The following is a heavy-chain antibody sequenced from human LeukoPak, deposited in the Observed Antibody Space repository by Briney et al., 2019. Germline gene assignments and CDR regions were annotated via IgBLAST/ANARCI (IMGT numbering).Heavy chain of an antibody. J-gene: IGHJ4*02. D-gene: IGHD6-13*01. CDR1: GFTFSTYA. Sequence: GRSLRLSCAASGFTFSTYAMHWVRQAPGKGLEWVAVTASHGRDNYYAVSVQGRFTISRDNSRNTVYLQMNSLTTEDTAIYFCAKDGPSAIAAAATYAQPDFWGQGTLVTVS. CDR2: TASHGRDN. CDR3: AKDGPSAIAAAATYAQPDF. V-gene: IGHV3-30*04.